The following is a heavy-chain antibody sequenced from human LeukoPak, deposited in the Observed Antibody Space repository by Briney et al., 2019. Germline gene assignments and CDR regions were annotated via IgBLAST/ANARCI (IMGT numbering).Heavy chain of an antibody. Sequence: GGSLRLSCAASGFTFSSYSMNWVRQAPGKGLEWVSSISSSSGYIYYADSVKGRFTISRDNAKNSLYLQMNSLRAEDTAVYYCARDGYCSGGSCYFPPDSGMDVWGQGTTVTVSS. CDR3: ARDGYCSGGSCYFPPDSGMDV. V-gene: IGHV3-21*01. D-gene: IGHD2-15*01. CDR2: ISSSSGYI. J-gene: IGHJ6*02. CDR1: GFTFSSYS.